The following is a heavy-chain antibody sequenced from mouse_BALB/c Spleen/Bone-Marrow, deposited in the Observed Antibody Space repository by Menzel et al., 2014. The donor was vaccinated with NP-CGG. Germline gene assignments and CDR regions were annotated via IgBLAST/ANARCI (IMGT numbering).Heavy chain of an antibody. J-gene: IGHJ4*01. CDR1: GYTFTSYN. CDR3: AIYYDYAMDY. D-gene: IGHD2-4*01. CDR2: IYPGSGDT. V-gene: IGHV1-12*01. Sequence: LQQSGAELVKPGASVKMSCKASGYTFTSYNMHWVKQTPGQGLEWIGAIYPGSGDTSYNQKFKGKATLTADKSSSTAYMQLSSLTSEDSAVYYCAIYYDYAMDYWGQGTSVTVSS.